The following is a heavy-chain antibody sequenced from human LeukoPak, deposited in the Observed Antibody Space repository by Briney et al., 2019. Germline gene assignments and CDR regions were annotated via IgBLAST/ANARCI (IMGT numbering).Heavy chain of an antibody. J-gene: IGHJ4*02. CDR3: ARDLRITIFD. Sequence: PGGSLRLSCAASGFTFSSYAMSWVRQAPGKGLEWVSSISSSSSYIYYADSVKGRFTISRDNAKNSLYLQMNSLRAEDTAVYYCARDLRITIFDWGQGTLVTVSS. D-gene: IGHD3-9*01. CDR2: ISSSSSYI. V-gene: IGHV3-21*01. CDR1: GFTFSSYA.